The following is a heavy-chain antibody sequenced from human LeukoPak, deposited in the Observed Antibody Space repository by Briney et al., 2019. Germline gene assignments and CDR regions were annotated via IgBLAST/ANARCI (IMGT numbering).Heavy chain of an antibody. CDR2: INHSGST. D-gene: IGHD5-24*01. V-gene: IGHV4-34*01. J-gene: IGHJ4*02. Sequence: SETLSLTCAVYGGSFSGYYWSWIRQPPGKGLEWIGEINHSGSTNYNPSLKSRVTISVDTSKNQFSLKLSSVTAADTAVYYCASRPRDGYNLNYWGQGTLVTVSS. CDR1: GGSFSGYY. CDR3: ASRPRDGYNLNY.